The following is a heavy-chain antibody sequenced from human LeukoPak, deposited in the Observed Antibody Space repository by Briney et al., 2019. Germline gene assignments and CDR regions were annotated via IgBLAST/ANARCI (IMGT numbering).Heavy chain of an antibody. CDR3: ARIATAGIYYMDV. J-gene: IGHJ6*03. V-gene: IGHV4-39*02. CDR1: GGSISSSSYY. CDR2: IYHSGNT. Sequence: PSETLSLTCTVSGGSISSSSYYWGWIRQPPGKGLEWIGSIYHSGNTYYNPSLKSRVTISVDTSKNHFSLKLTSVTAADTAVYYCARIATAGIYYMDVWGKGTTVTVSS. D-gene: IGHD6-13*01.